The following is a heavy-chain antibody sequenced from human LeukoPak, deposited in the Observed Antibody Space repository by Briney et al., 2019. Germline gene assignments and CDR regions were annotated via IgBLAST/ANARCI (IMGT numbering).Heavy chain of an antibody. CDR1: GFTLSSYG. CDR2: ISYDGSNK. J-gene: IGHJ2*01. Sequence: GGSLRLSCAASGFTLSSYGMHWVRQAPGKGLEWVAVISYDGSNKYYADSVKGRFTISRDNSKNTLYLQMNSLRAEDTAVYYCATNRDRGVPTYYYDSSGSSHFDLWGRGTLVTVSS. CDR3: ATNRDRGVPTYYYDSSGSSHFDL. D-gene: IGHD3-22*01. V-gene: IGHV3-30*03.